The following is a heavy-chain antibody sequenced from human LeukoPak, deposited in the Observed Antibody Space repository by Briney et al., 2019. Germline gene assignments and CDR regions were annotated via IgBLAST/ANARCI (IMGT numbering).Heavy chain of an antibody. D-gene: IGHD3-3*01. CDR1: GFTFSSYW. J-gene: IGHJ4*02. Sequence: GGSLRLSCAASGFTFSSYWMHWVRQAPGKGLEWVAAISGSGGSTYYADSVKGRFTISRDNSKNTLYLQMNSLRAEDTAVYYCTSTGLEWLLYRYYGYWGQGTLVTVSS. V-gene: IGHV3-23*01. CDR2: ISGSGGST. CDR3: TSTGLEWLLYRYYGY.